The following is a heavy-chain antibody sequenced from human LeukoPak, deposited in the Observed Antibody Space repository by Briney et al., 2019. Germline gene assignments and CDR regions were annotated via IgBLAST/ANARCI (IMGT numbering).Heavy chain of an antibody. J-gene: IGHJ4*02. CDR2: IYYSGST. CDR3: ARDSSGWYRPRVEFDY. CDR1: GGSISSGDYY. Sequence: SETLSLTCTVSGGSISSGDYYWSWIRQPPGKGLEWIGYIYYSGSTYYNPSLKSRVTISVDTSKNQFSLKLSSVTAADTAVYYCARDSSGWYRPRVEFDYWGQGTLVTVSS. D-gene: IGHD6-19*01. V-gene: IGHV4-30-4*01.